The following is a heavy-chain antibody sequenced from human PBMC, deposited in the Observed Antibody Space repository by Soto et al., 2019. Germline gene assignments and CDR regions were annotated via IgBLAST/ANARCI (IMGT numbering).Heavy chain of an antibody. CDR2: IYYSGST. V-gene: IGHV4-59*01. J-gene: IGHJ5*02. CDR1: GGSISSYY. CDR3: ARDEGGYCSGGSCYPVHWFDP. Sequence: PSETLSLTCTVSGGSISSYYWSWIRQPPGKGLEWIGYIYYSGSTNYNPSLKSRVTIPVDTSKNQFSLKLSSVTAADTAVYYCARDEGGYCSGGSCYPVHWFDPWGQGTLVTVSS. D-gene: IGHD2-15*01.